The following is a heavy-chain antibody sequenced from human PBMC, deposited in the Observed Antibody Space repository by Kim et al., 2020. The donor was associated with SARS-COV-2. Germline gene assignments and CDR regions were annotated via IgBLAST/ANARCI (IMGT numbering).Heavy chain of an antibody. CDR2: PEDGET. Sequence: PEDGETIYAQTFQGRVTMTEDTSTDTAYMELSSLRSENTAVYYCATLLDYWGQGTLVTVSS. J-gene: IGHJ4*02. CDR3: ATLLDY. V-gene: IGHV1-24*01.